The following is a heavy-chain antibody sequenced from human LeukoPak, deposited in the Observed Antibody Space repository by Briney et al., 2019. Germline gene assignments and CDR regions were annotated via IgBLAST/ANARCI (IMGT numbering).Heavy chain of an antibody. D-gene: IGHD6-19*01. Sequence: PSETLSLTCTVSGGSISSGSYYWSWIRQPAGKGLEWIGRIYTSGSTNYNPSLKSRVTISVDTSKNQFSLKLSSVTAADTAVYYCARAQWLVRGFDYWGQGTLVTVSS. V-gene: IGHV4-61*02. CDR2: IYTSGST. CDR3: ARAQWLVRGFDY. J-gene: IGHJ4*02. CDR1: GGSISSGSYY.